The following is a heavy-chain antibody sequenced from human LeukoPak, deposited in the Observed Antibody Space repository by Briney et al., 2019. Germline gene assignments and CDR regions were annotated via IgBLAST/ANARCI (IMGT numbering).Heavy chain of an antibody. J-gene: IGHJ6*02. CDR2: IYYSGST. V-gene: IGHV4-59*01. D-gene: IGHD4-17*01. CDR3: ARDLSHGVWDV. CDR1: GGSISSYY. Sequence: PSETLSLTCTVSGGSISSYYWSWIRQPPGKGLEWIGYIYYSGSTNYNPSLKSRVTISVDTSKNQFSLKLSSVTAADTAVYYCARDLSHGVWDVWGQGTTVTVSS.